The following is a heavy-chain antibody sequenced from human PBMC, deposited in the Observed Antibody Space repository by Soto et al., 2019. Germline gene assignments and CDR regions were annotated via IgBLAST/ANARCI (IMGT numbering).Heavy chain of an antibody. J-gene: IGHJ6*02. CDR2: IYYSGST. V-gene: IGHV4-61*01. Sequence: SETLSLTCTVSGGSVSSGSYYWSWIRQPPGKGMEWIGYIYYSGSTNYKPSLKSRVTISVDTSKNHFSLKLSSVTAADTVVYYFARGIEGWYQGRYYYGMDVWGQGTTVTVSS. D-gene: IGHD6-19*01. CDR1: GGSVSSGSYY. CDR3: ARGIEGWYQGRYYYGMDV.